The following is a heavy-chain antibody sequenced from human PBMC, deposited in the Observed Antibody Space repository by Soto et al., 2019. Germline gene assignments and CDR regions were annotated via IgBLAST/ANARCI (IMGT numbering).Heavy chain of an antibody. CDR3: AKEFTGYSSGWYGNYFDY. CDR1: GFTFSSYG. CDR2: ISYDGSTK. Sequence: QVQLVESGGGVVQPGRSLRLSCAASGFTFSSYGMHWVRQAPGKGLEWVAVISYDGSTKYYADSVKGRFTISRDNSKKKLYLQMNSLRAEDTAVDYCAKEFTGYSSGWYGNYFDYWGQGTLVTVSS. J-gene: IGHJ4*02. D-gene: IGHD6-19*01. V-gene: IGHV3-30*18.